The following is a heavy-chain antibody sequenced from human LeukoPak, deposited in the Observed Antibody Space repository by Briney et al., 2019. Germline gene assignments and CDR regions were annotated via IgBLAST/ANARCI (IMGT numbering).Heavy chain of an antibody. Sequence: SETLSLTCSVSDDSITMYYWTWIRQPPGKGLEWIGYIYYSGSTNYNPSLKSRLTISVDKSKNQFSLRLSSVTAADTAVYYCARLFEAAVGPGIWWFDPWGQGTLVTVSS. J-gene: IGHJ5*02. D-gene: IGHD6-13*01. CDR3: ARLFEAAVGPGIWWFDP. CDR1: DDSITMYY. V-gene: IGHV4-59*01. CDR2: IYYSGST.